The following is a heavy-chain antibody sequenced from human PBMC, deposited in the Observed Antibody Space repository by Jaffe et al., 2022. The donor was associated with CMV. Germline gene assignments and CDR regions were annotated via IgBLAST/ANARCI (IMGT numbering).Heavy chain of an antibody. CDR2: IWYDGSNK. CDR1: GFTFSSYG. CDR3: ARDLSGYSYDLYYYYYGMDV. Sequence: QVQLVESGGGVVQPGRSLRLSCAASGFTFSSYGMHWVRQAPGKGLEWVAVIWYDGSNKYYADSVKGRFTISRDNSKNTLYLQMNSLRAEDTAVYYCARDLSGYSYDLYYYYYGMDVWGQGTTVTVSS. J-gene: IGHJ6*02. D-gene: IGHD5-18*01. V-gene: IGHV3-33*01.